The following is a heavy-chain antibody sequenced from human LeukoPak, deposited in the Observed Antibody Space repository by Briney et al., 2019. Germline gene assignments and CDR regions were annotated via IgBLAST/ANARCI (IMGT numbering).Heavy chain of an antibody. D-gene: IGHD3-9*01. CDR3: ARDPNYYDILTGYLSY. CDR1: GFTFSTYW. V-gene: IGHV3-30*03. J-gene: IGHJ4*02. Sequence: GGSRRLSCEASGFTFSTYWMSWVRQAPGKGLEWVAVISYDGSNKYYADSVKGRFTISRDNSKNTLYLQMNSLRAEDTAVYYCARDPNYYDILTGYLSYWGQGTLVTVSS. CDR2: ISYDGSNK.